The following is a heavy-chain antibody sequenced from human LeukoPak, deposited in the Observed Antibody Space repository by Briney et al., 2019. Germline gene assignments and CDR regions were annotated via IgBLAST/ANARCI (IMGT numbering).Heavy chain of an antibody. CDR1: GGSISSSSYY. CDR2: IYYSGST. D-gene: IGHD6-13*01. CDR3: ARGASGSAVSSSWYCEAFDI. Sequence: SETLSLTCSVSGGSISSSSYYWSWIRQPPGKGLEWIGYIYYSGSTNYNPSLKSRVTISVDTSKNQFSLKLSSVTAADTAVYYCARGASGSAVSSSWYCEAFDIWGQGTMVTVSS. J-gene: IGHJ3*02. V-gene: IGHV4-61*01.